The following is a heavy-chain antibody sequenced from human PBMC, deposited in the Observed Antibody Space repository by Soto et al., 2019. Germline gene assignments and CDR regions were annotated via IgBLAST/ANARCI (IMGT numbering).Heavy chain of an antibody. CDR3: ARSSGWKFVVIIEGSNWLDP. D-gene: IGHD3-10*01. V-gene: IGHV1-46*01. CDR1: GDTFSSYY. J-gene: IGHJ5*02. CDR2: ISPLGGRT. Sequence: GASVKFSCKAAGDTFSSYYMSWLRQAPGQGLEWMGVISPLGGRTSYAQKFQGRVTMTGDESRSTAYMELRSLRSEDTAVYYCARSSGWKFVVIIEGSNWLDPWGQGTLVTVSS.